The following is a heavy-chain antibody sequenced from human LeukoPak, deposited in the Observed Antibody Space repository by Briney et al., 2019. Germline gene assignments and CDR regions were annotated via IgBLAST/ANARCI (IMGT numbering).Heavy chain of an antibody. CDR2: ISGSGGNT. J-gene: IGHJ4*02. D-gene: IGHD6-19*01. Sequence: GGSLRLSCAASGFTFINAWMAWVRQAPGKGLEWVSTISGSGGNTYYADSVEGRFTISRDDSKNTLYLQMNSLRAEDTAVYYCAKPLIPVAGTLYFDYWGQGTLVTVSS. CDR3: AKPLIPVAGTLYFDY. CDR1: GFTFINAW. V-gene: IGHV3-23*01.